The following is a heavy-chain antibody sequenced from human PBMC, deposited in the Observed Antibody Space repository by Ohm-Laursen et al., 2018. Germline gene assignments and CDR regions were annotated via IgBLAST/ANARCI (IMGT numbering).Heavy chain of an antibody. D-gene: IGHD5-12*01. CDR1: GFTFSSYG. CDR2: ISYDGSNK. Sequence: RSLRLSCAASGFTFSSYGMHWVRQAPGKGLEWVAVISYDGSNKYYADSVKGRFTISRDNSKNTLYLQMNSLRAEDTAVYYCAKDGGDIVATVRGMDVWGQGTTVTVSS. J-gene: IGHJ6*02. V-gene: IGHV3-30*18. CDR3: AKDGGDIVATVRGMDV.